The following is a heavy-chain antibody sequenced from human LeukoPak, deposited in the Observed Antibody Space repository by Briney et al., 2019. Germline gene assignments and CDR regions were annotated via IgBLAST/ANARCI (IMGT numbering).Heavy chain of an antibody. J-gene: IGHJ4*02. Sequence: GGSLRLSCAASGFTFSDYYMSWIRQAPGKGLEWVSVISVSGYSTYYADSVKGRFTISRDNSKNTLYLQMNSLRAEDMAVYYCARDGGPGYSSSWYLYWGQGTLVTVSS. V-gene: IGHV3-23*01. D-gene: IGHD6-13*01. CDR1: GFTFSDYY. CDR2: ISVSGYST. CDR3: ARDGGPGYSSSWYLY.